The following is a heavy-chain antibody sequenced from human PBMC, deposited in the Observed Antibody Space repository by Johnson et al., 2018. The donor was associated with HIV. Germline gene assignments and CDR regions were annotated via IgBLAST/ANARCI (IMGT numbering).Heavy chain of an antibody. CDR3: ARDQYSTSDDDAFDI. D-gene: IGHD6-6*01. CDR1: GFTFDDYG. V-gene: IGHV3-20*04. J-gene: IGHJ3*02. Sequence: VQLVESVGGVVRPGGSLRLSCAASGFTFDDYGMTWVRQAPGKGLEWVSRINWNGAITAYADSVKGRFTISRHNAKNSLYLQMNSLRAEDTALYYCARDQYSTSDDDAFDIWGQGTMVTASS. CDR2: INWNGAIT.